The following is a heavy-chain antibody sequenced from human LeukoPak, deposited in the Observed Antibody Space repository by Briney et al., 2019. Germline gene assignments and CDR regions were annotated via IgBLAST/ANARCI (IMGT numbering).Heavy chain of an antibody. CDR1: GGSISSYY. CDR2: IYYSGST. D-gene: IGHD3-16*01. Sequence: SETLSLTCTVSGGSISSYYWNWIRRPPGKGLEWIGYIYYSGSTNYYNPSLKSRVTISVDTSKNQCSLKLSSVTAADTAVYYCSRGGGNTVPGTWGQGPLVTVPS. V-gene: IGHV4-59*01. J-gene: IGHJ5*02. CDR3: SRGGGNTVPGT.